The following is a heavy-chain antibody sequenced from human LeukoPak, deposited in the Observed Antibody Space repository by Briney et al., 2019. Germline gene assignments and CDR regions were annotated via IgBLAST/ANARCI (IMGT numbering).Heavy chain of an antibody. Sequence: ASVRVSCKASGYTFTSYAMHWVRQAPGQRLEWMGWINAGNGNTKYSQKFKGRVTITRGTSASTAYMELSSLRSEDTAVYYCARDLPTYYYGSGSYGDFDYWGQGTLVTVAS. V-gene: IGHV1-3*01. D-gene: IGHD3-10*01. CDR1: GYTFTSYA. CDR3: ARDLPTYYYGSGSYGDFDY. CDR2: INAGNGNT. J-gene: IGHJ4*02.